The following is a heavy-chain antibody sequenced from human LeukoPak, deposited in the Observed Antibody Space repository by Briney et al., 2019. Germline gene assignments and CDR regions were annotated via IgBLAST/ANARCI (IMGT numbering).Heavy chain of an antibody. CDR3: AKGPPWKSIEGYFDY. V-gene: IGHV3-21*01. CDR2: ISSSSSYI. D-gene: IGHD1-1*01. Sequence: GGSLRLSCAASGFTFSSYSMNWVRQAPGKGLEWVSSISSSSSYIYYADSVKGRFTISRDNSKNTLYLQMNSLRAEDTAVYYCAKGPPWKSIEGYFDYWGQGTLVTVSS. CDR1: GFTFSSYS. J-gene: IGHJ4*02.